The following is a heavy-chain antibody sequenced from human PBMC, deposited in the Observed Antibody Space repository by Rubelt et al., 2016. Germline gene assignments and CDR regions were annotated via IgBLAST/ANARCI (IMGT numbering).Heavy chain of an antibody. J-gene: IGHJ6*02. D-gene: IGHD1-26*01. CDR3: ARDLSRGIYYPYYYYAMNV. Sequence: SGFTFDSSAMHWVRQAPGKGLEWVAIVAYDGTNEYYRDSVKGRFTISRDNSKNTLYLQMNSLRPDDTAVYYCARDLSRGIYYPYYYYAMNVWGQGTTVTVSS. CDR2: VAYDGTNE. CDR1: GFTFDSSA. V-gene: IGHV3-30*04.